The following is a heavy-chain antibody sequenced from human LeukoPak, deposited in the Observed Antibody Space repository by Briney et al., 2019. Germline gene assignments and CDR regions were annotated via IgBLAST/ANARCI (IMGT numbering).Heavy chain of an antibody. CDR3: AKLEYLA. J-gene: IGHJ4*02. Sequence: GGSLRLSCAASGFTFSNSAMSWVRQAPGKGLEWVSTVSDSGGTYYADSVKGRFSISRDISKNTLYLQMNSLRAGDTAVYYCAKLEYLAGGQGTLVTVSS. V-gene: IGHV3-23*01. D-gene: IGHD3-3*01. CDR2: VSDSGGT. CDR1: GFTFSNSA.